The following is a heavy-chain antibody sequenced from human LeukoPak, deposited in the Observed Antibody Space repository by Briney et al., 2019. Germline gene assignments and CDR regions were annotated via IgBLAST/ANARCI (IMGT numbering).Heavy chain of an antibody. CDR1: GYTFTGYY. D-gene: IGHD3-22*01. CDR2: INPNSGGT. V-gene: IGHV1-2*06. Sequence: GASVKVSCKASGYTFTGYYMHWVRQAPGQGLEWMGRINPNSGGTNYAQKFQGRVTMTRDTSISTAYMELSRLRSDDTAVYYCARGTLYYYDSSGYPNFDYWGQGTLVTVSS. J-gene: IGHJ4*02. CDR3: ARGTLYYYDSSGYPNFDY.